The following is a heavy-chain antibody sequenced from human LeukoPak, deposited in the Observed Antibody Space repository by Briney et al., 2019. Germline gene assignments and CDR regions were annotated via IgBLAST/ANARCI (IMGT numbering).Heavy chain of an antibody. CDR2: ISTSSGYI. CDR3: ARNRGDPSYFDY. Sequence: GGSLTLSCAASGLTFSGYSMNWVRRAPGKGLEWVSSISTSSGYIYYADSVQGRFTISRDNAKNSLYLQMSSLRAEDTAMYYCARNRGDPSYFDYWGQGILVTVSS. V-gene: IGHV3-21*01. D-gene: IGHD4-17*01. CDR1: GLTFSGYS. J-gene: IGHJ4*02.